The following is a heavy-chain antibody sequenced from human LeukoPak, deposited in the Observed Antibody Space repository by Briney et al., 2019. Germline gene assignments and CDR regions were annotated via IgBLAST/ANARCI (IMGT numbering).Heavy chain of an antibody. D-gene: IGHD3-22*01. CDR3: ARSMIFPPDSFDY. Sequence: GGSLRLSCAASGFTLSSFWMHWVRQAPGKGLVWVSRISSDGSSTTYADSVKGRFTISRDNAKNTLYLQMNSLRAEDTAVYYCARSMIFPPDSFDYWGQGTLVTVSS. V-gene: IGHV3-74*01. CDR1: GFTLSSFW. CDR2: ISSDGSST. J-gene: IGHJ4*02.